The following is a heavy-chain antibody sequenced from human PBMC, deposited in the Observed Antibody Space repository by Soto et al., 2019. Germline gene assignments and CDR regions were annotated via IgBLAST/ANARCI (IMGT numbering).Heavy chain of an antibody. CDR2: IYYSGST. D-gene: IGHD6-13*01. Sequence: SETLSLTCTVSCGSISSYYWSWIRQPPGKGLEWIGYIYYSGSTNYNPSLKSRVTISVDTSKNQFSLKLSSATAADTAVYYCARRIAAARESVWFDPWGQGTLVTVS. CDR3: ARRIAAARESVWFDP. V-gene: IGHV4-59*01. J-gene: IGHJ5*02. CDR1: CGSISSYY.